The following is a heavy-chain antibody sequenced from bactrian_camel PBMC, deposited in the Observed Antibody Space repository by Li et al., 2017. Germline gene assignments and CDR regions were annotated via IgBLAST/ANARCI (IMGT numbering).Heavy chain of an antibody. J-gene: IGHJ4*01. CDR3: AAGPFWGLCTKY. CDR1: VETIRRPC. D-gene: IGHD5*01. Sequence: DVLLVESGGGSVQAGESLTLACATVVETIRRPCMAWFRQVSGREREGVAAIDGDGRSTYADSVKGRFTISRDNAKNTPYLRMDSLKPEDTAMYYCAAGPFWGLCTKYWGQGTQVTVS. CDR2: IDGDGRS. V-gene: IGHV3S42*01.